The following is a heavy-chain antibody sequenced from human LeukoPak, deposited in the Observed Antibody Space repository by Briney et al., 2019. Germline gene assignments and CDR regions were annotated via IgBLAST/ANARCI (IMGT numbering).Heavy chain of an antibody. CDR3: ARHRGSYYGMEV. Sequence: SETLSLTCSVSGGSISSTNYFWGWIRQPPGEGLEWIGNIYYTGSTYYNPSLKSRVTISVDTSKDQFSLKLSSVTAADTAVYYCARHRGSYYGMEVWGQGTTVTVSS. CDR1: GGSISSTNYF. V-gene: IGHV4-39*01. CDR2: IYYTGST. J-gene: IGHJ6*02.